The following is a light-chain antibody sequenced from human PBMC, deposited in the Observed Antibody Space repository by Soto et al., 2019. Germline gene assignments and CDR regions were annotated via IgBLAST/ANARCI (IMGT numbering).Light chain of an antibody. V-gene: IGLV3-21*02. CDR3: QVWDISSDQYL. Sequence: SALTQPPSVSVAPGQTARITCGGNNIESKSVHWYQQRPGQAPVLVLYDDGNRPSGIPERLSGSNSGSTATLTISSVEASDEADYFCQVWDISSDQYLFGPGTKVTV. CDR1: NIESKS. J-gene: IGLJ1*01. CDR2: DDG.